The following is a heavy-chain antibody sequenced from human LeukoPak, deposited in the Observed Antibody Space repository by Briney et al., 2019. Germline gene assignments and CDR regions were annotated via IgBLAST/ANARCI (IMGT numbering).Heavy chain of an antibody. J-gene: IGHJ4*02. V-gene: IGHV3-21*01. CDR1: GFIFSSYS. Sequence: GGSLRLSCAASGFIFSSYSMNWVRQAPGKGLEWVSSISSSSSYIYYADSVKGRFTISRDNAKNSLYLQMNSLRAEDTAVYYCAREPRYYYGSAWYYFDYWGQGTLVTVSS. D-gene: IGHD3-10*01. CDR3: AREPRYYYGSAWYYFDY. CDR2: ISSSSSYI.